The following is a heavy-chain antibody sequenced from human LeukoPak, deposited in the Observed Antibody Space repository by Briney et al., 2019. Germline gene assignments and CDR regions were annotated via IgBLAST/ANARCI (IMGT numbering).Heavy chain of an antibody. D-gene: IGHD1-14*01. J-gene: IGHJ6*02. V-gene: IGHV3-23*01. Sequence: GGSLRLSCAASGFTFSSYVMTWVRLAPGKGLEWVSTISGNGGSTYYADSVKGRFTISRDNSKNTNTLFLQMDSLRAEDTAVYYCAKEPDGMDVWGQGTTVTVSS. CDR2: ISGNGGST. CDR1: GFTFSSYV. CDR3: AKEPDGMDV.